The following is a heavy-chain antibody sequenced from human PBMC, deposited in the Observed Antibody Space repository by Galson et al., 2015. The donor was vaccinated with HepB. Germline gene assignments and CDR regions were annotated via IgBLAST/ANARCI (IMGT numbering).Heavy chain of an antibody. CDR2: IGRSGVGA. CDR3: AKDFSLAVGATDY. CDR1: AFTFSTYG. Sequence: SLRLSCAASAFTFSTYGMSWVRQAPGKGLEWVSTIGRSGVGAYYADSVKGRFTISRDNSKNTLYLQMNSLRAEDTAVYYCAKDFSLAVGATDYWGQGTMVTVSS. D-gene: IGHD3-16*01. J-gene: IGHJ4*02. V-gene: IGHV3-23*01.